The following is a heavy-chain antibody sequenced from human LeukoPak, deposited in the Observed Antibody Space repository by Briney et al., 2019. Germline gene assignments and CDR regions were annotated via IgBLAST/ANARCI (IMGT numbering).Heavy chain of an antibody. D-gene: IGHD3-10*01. CDR2: INWNGGST. J-gene: IGHJ4*02. V-gene: IGHV3-20*04. Sequence: TGGSLRLSXAASGFTFDDYGMSWVRQAPGKGLEWVSGINWNGGSTCYADSVKGRFTISRDNAKNSLYLQMNSLRAEDTALYYCARDSYYGSGSYPSDYWGQGTLVTVSS. CDR1: GFTFDDYG. CDR3: ARDSYYGSGSYPSDY.